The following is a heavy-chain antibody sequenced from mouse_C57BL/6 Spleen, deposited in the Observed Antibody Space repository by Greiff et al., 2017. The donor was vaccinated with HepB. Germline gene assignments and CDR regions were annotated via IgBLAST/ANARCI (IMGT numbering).Heavy chain of an antibody. CDR2: IDPSDSYT. CDR3: ARLYYYGSSRYFDV. CDR1: GYTFTSYW. V-gene: IGHV1-69*01. Sequence: QVQLQQPGAELVMPGASVKLSCKASGYTFTSYWMHWVKQRPGQGLEWIGEIDPSDSYTNYNQKFKGKSTLTVDKSSSTAYMQLSSLTSEDSAVYYCARLYYYGSSRYFDVWGTGTTVTVSS. J-gene: IGHJ1*03. D-gene: IGHD1-1*01.